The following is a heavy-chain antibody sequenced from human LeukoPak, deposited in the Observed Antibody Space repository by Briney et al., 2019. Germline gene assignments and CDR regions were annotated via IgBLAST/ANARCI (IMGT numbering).Heavy chain of an antibody. J-gene: IGHJ4*02. CDR3: ASLLLYCSGGTCYSDY. V-gene: IGHV3-30*03. CDR1: GLTFSSYG. D-gene: IGHD2-15*01. Sequence: GGSLRLSCAASGLTFSSYGLHWVRQAPGKGLEWVAVISNDGNNKYYADSVKGRFTISRDNSKNTLFLQMNSLRDEDTAVYYCASLLLYCSGGTCYSDYWGQGTLVTVSS. CDR2: ISNDGNNK.